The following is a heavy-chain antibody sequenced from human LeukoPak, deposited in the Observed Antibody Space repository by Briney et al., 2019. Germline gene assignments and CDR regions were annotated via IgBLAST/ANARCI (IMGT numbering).Heavy chain of an antibody. V-gene: IGHV4-4*07. CDR3: ARETLTFPDF. D-gene: IGHD3-9*01. J-gene: IGHJ4*02. CDR1: GGSLSSYS. CDR2: IYTSGST. Sequence: SETQSLTCTVSGGSLSSYSWSWIRQPAGKGLEWIGRIYTSGSTSYNPSLTSRVSMSLDTSKKQISLKLSSVTAADTAVYYCARETLTFPDFWGQGTLVTVSS.